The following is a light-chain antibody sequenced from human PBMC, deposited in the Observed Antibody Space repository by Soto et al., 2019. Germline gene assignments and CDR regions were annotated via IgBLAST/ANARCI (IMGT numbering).Light chain of an antibody. CDR3: SSYTSSSPRV. J-gene: IGLJ1*01. Sequence: QSALTQPASVSGSPGQSITISCTGTSSDVGGYNYVSWYQQHPGKAPKLMIYDVSNRPSGVSNRFSGSKSGNTASLTISGLQAEDEADYYCSSYTSSSPRVFGTGTKLTV. V-gene: IGLV2-14*01. CDR1: SSDVGGYNY. CDR2: DVS.